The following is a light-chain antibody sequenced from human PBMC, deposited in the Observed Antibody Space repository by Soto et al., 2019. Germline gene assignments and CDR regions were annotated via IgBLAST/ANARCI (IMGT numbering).Light chain of an antibody. J-gene: IGKJ4*01. CDR1: QSISSW. CDR3: QQYNSYLLT. Sequence: DIQMTQSPSTLSASVGDRVTITCRASQSISSWLAWYQQKPGKAPKLLIYDASSLESGVPSRFSGSGSGTEFTLTIRGRQPDDFATYYCQQYNSYLLTFGGGTKVEIK. V-gene: IGKV1-5*01. CDR2: DAS.